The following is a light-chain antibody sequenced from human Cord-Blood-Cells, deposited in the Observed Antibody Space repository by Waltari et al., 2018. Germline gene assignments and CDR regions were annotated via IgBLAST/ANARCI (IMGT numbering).Light chain of an antibody. CDR3: AAWDDSLNGWV. V-gene: IGLV1-44*01. Sequence: QSVLTQPPSASGTPGQRVTIPCSGSSSNIGSNTVNWSQQLPGTAPKLLIYSNNQRPSEVPDLFSCSKSSSAAGLAISGSQSEDEADYYCAAWDDSLNGWVVGGGTKLTVL. CDR2: SNN. J-gene: IGLJ3*02. CDR1: SSNIGSNT.